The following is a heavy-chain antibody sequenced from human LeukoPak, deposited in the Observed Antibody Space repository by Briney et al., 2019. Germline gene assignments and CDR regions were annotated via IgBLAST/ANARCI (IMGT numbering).Heavy chain of an antibody. CDR1: GGSISSGGYS. D-gene: IGHD2-2*01. CDR2: IYHSGST. CDR3: ASSQYQLLAFDY. V-gene: IGHV4-30-2*01. J-gene: IGHJ4*02. Sequence: SETLSLTCAVSGGSISSGGYSWSWIRQPPGKGLEWIGYIYHSGSTYYNPSLKSRLTISVDRSKNQFSLKLSSVTAADTAVYYCASSQYQLLAFDYWGQGTLVTVSS.